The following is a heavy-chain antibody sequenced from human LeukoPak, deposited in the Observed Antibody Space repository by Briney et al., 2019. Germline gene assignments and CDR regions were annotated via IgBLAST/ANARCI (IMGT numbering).Heavy chain of an antibody. J-gene: IGHJ4*02. CDR3: AKSPIQLWLSVDY. Sequence: GGSLRLSCAASGFTFSSYGMHWVRQAPGKGLEWVAVISYDGSNKYYADSVKGRFTISRDNSKNTLYLQMNSLRAEDTAVYYCAKSPIQLWLSVDYWGQGTLVTVSS. CDR2: ISYDGSNK. D-gene: IGHD5-18*01. CDR1: GFTFSSYG. V-gene: IGHV3-30*18.